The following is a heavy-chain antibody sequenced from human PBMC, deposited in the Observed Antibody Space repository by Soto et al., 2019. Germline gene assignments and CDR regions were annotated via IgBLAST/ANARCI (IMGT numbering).Heavy chain of an antibody. CDR3: ARDEDYYGSGSHDY. D-gene: IGHD3-10*01. Sequence: GSLRLSCAASGFTFSSYAMHWVRQAPGKGLEWVAVISYDGSNKYYADSVKGRFTISRDNSKNTLYLQMNSLRAEDTAVYYCARDEDYYGSGSHDYWGQGTLVTVSS. J-gene: IGHJ4*02. V-gene: IGHV3-30-3*01. CDR1: GFTFSSYA. CDR2: ISYDGSNK.